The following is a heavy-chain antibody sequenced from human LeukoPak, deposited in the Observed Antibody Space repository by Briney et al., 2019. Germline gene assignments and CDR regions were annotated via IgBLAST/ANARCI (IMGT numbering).Heavy chain of an antibody. CDR1: GYTFTGYY. CDR2: INPNSGGT. CDR3: ARRYNTVPYYYYYMDV. Sequence: ASVKVSCKASGYTFTGYYMHWVRQAPGQGLEWMGWINPNSGGTNYAQKFQGRVTMTRDTSISTAYMELSRLRSDDTAVYYCARRYNTVPYYYYYMDVWGKGTTVTVS. J-gene: IGHJ6*03. V-gene: IGHV1-2*02. D-gene: IGHD3-3*01.